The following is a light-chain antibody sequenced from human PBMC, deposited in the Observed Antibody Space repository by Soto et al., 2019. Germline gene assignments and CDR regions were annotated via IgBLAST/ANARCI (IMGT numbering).Light chain of an antibody. CDR3: QQYVNSPVT. CDR2: GAS. Sequence: EIVLTQSPDTLYLSPGGGATLSCRASQRVNSSYLAWYQQKHDQAPRLLISGASDRAAGVPARVSGSGSGTDFTLTISRLEPEDFAVYYCQQYVNSPVTFGQGTRLQIK. CDR1: QRVNSSY. V-gene: IGKV3-20*01. J-gene: IGKJ2*01.